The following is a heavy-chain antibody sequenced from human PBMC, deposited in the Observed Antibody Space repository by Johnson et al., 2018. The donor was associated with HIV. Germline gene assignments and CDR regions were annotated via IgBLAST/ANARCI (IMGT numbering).Heavy chain of an antibody. Sequence: QVQLVESGGGLVQPGGSLRLSCAASGFTFSSYGMHWVRQAPGKGLEWVAFIRYDGSNKYYADSVKGRFTISRDNSKNTLYLQMNSLRAEDTAVYYCARSGDSIGSFWAGGAFDIWGQGTMVTVSS. CDR2: IRYDGSNK. V-gene: IGHV3-30*02. D-gene: IGHD3/OR15-3a*01. J-gene: IGHJ3*02. CDR3: ARSGDSIGSFWAGGAFDI. CDR1: GFTFSSYG.